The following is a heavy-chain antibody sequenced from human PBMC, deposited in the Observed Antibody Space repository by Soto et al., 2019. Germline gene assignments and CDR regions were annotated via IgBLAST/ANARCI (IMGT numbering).Heavy chain of an antibody. CDR3: AFTNSGSWSYYYFGMDV. J-gene: IGHJ6*02. Sequence: PGGSLRLSCAASGFTFSNYAMNWVRQAPGKGLEWVSAISGSGTSTYYAESVKGRFAISRDNSKNTLTLQMNSLRAEDTAVYNCAFTNSGSWSYYYFGMDVWGQGTTVTVSS. V-gene: IGHV3-23*01. CDR2: ISGSGTST. D-gene: IGHD6-13*01. CDR1: GFTFSNYA.